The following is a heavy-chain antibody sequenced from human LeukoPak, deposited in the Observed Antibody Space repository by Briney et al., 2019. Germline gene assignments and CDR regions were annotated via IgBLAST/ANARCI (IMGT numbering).Heavy chain of an antibody. D-gene: IGHD5-18*01. Sequence: GGSLRLSCAASGFTFTTYWMHWVRQAPGKGLVWVSHINSDGSITSYADSVKGRFTISRDNAKNTLYLQMNSLRAEDTAVYYCARDAVNTANAVWGQGTTVTVSS. J-gene: IGHJ6*02. V-gene: IGHV3-74*01. CDR1: GFTFTTYW. CDR3: ARDAVNTANAV. CDR2: INSDGSIT.